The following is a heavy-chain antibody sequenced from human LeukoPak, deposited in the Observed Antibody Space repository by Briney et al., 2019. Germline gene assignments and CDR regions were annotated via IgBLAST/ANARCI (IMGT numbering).Heavy chain of an antibody. CDR1: GFSGFTFSSYG. D-gene: IGHD1-26*01. CDR2: ISGSGGKT. V-gene: IGHV3-23*01. Sequence: GGSLRLSCAASGFSGFTFSSYGMSWVRQAPGKGLEWVSGISGSGGKTNYVDSVKGRFTISRDNSKNTLYLQVNSLRAEDTAVYYCARSVRYSGTYDAFDIWGQGTMVTVSS. CDR3: ARSVRYSGTYDAFDI. J-gene: IGHJ3*02.